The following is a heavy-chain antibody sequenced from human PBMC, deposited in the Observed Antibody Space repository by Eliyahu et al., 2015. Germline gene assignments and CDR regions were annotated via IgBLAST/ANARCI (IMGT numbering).Heavy chain of an antibody. CDR3: THSLRRFYYDSSGYYDH. CDR2: IKSESDGGTT. CDR1: GFIFNNAW. D-gene: IGHD3-22*01. J-gene: IGHJ5*02. V-gene: IGHV3-15*01. Sequence: QLVESGGDLVKPGGSLRLSCAASGFIFNNAWXNWVRQAPGKGLEWVGRIKSESDGGTTDYAAPVKGRFTISRDDSRNTVYLQMNSLKTEDTAVYYCTHSLRRFYYDSSGYYDHWGQGTLVTVSS.